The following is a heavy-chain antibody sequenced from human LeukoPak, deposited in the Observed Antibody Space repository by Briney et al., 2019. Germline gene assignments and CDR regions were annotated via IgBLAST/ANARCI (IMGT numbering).Heavy chain of an antibody. Sequence: GESLKISCKGSGYSFTSYWIGWVRQMPGKGLEWMGIIYPGDSDTRYSPSFQGQVTISADKSISTAYLQWCSLKASDTAMYYCARHTEGVVVTAAAFDIWGQGTMVTASS. J-gene: IGHJ3*02. CDR3: ARHTEGVVVTAAAFDI. CDR1: GYSFTSYW. CDR2: IYPGDSDT. D-gene: IGHD2-21*02. V-gene: IGHV5-51*01.